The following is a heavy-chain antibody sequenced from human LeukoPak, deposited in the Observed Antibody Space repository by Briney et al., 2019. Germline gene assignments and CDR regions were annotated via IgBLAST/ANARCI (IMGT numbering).Heavy chain of an antibody. J-gene: IGHJ4*02. CDR3: ARDDGDSFDY. V-gene: IGHV4-34*01. CDR2: INHSGST. CDR1: GGSFSGYY. Sequence: PSETLSLTCAVYGGSFSGYYWSWIRQPPGKGLEWIGEINHSGSTNYNPSLKSRVTISVDTSKNQFSLKLSSVTAADTAVYYCARDDGDSFDYWGQGTLVTVSS. D-gene: IGHD4-17*01.